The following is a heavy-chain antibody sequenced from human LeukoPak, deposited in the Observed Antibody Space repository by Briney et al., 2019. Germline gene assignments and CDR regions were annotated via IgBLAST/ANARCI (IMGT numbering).Heavy chain of an antibody. J-gene: IGHJ5*02. CDR1: GFTFSSYD. D-gene: IGHD3-16*01. Sequence: GGSLRLSCAASGFTFSSYDMHWVRQATGKGLEWVSGIGTAGDIYYPGSVRGRFTISRENAKNSLYLQVNSLRAGDTAVYYCARDAWGSSWNVPGWEKHISPYNWFDPWGQGTLVTVSS. CDR3: ARDAWGSSWNVPGWEKHISPYNWFDP. V-gene: IGHV3-13*01. CDR2: IGTAGDI.